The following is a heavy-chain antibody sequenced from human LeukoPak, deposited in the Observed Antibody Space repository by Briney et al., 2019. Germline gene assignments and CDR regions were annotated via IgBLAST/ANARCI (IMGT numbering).Heavy chain of an antibody. V-gene: IGHV3-23*01. CDR2: ISGSGGST. CDR1: GFTFSSYV. J-gene: IGHJ6*03. CDR3: AKYHYYYYYMDV. Sequence: GGSLRLSCAVSGFTFSSYVMSWVRQAPGKGLEWVSAISGSGGSTYYADSVKGRFTISRDNFKNTLYLQMNSLRAEDTAVYYCAKYHYYYYYMDVWGKGTTVTVSS.